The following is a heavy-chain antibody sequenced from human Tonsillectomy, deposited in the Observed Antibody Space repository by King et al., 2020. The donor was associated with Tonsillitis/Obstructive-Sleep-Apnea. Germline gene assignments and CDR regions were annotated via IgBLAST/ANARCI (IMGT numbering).Heavy chain of an antibody. CDR1: GFTFSSYW. Sequence: VQLVESGGGLVQPGGSLRLSCAASGFTFSSYWMSWVRQAPGKGLEWVANIKQDGSEKYYVDSVKGRFTISRDNAKNSLYLQMNSLRAEDTAVYYCARDKGGSLSSVDCWGQGTLVTVSS. V-gene: IGHV3-7*03. D-gene: IGHD1-26*01. CDR3: ARDKGGSLSSVDC. CDR2: IKQDGSEK. J-gene: IGHJ4*02.